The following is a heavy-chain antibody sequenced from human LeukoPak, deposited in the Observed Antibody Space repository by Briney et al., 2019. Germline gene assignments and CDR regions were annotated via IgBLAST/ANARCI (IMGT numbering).Heavy chain of an antibody. CDR1: GFTVSSNF. J-gene: IGHJ4*01. Sequence: PGGSLRLSCAASGFTVSSNFLSWVRQAPGKGLEWVSVIYSGGKTYYADSVKGRFTISRDNSKNTLYLQMNSLRAEDTAVYYCARGADRWNYFGYWGPGALVTASS. CDR2: IYSGGKT. D-gene: IGHD4-23*01. CDR3: ARGADRWNYFGY. V-gene: IGHV3-53*01.